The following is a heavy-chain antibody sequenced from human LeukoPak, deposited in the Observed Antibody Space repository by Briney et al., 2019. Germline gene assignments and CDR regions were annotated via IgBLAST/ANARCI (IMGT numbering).Heavy chain of an antibody. J-gene: IGHJ5*02. D-gene: IGHD1-26*01. CDR3: TKSGT. CDR2: INPHSGGT. Sequence: ASVEVSCKASGYTFTDYYMHWVRQAPGQGLEWMGRINPHSGGTNYAQNFQGRVTMTRDTNITTAYMELRRLTSDDSAMYYCTKSGTWGQGTLVTVSS. CDR1: GYTFTDYY. V-gene: IGHV1-2*06.